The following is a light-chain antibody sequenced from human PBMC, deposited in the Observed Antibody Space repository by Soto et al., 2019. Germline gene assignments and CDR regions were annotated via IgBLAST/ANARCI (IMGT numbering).Light chain of an antibody. CDR3: QQYGRSWWT. V-gene: IGKV3-20*01. CDR1: QSVSSSY. J-gene: IGKJ1*01. Sequence: EIVLTQSPGTLSLSPGERATLSCRTSQSVSSSYLAWYQQKPGQAPRLLIYGASSRATGIPDRFSGSGSGTHFTLTISRLEPEDFEVYYCQQYGRSWWTFGQGTKVEIK. CDR2: GAS.